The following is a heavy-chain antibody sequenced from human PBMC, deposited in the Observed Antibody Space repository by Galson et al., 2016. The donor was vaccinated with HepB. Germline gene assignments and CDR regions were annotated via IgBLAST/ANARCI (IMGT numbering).Heavy chain of an antibody. CDR2: IGTAGDT. CDR1: GFTFSNYD. J-gene: IGHJ4*02. D-gene: IGHD4-11*01. CDR3: ATMDYNANSAY. V-gene: IGHV3-13*04. Sequence: SLRLSCAASGFTFSNYDMHWVRQVAGKSLEWVSVIGTAGDTYYPGSVKGRFTISREDAKNSLRLQMNSLRAGDTAVYYCATMDYNANSAYWGQGTLVTVAS.